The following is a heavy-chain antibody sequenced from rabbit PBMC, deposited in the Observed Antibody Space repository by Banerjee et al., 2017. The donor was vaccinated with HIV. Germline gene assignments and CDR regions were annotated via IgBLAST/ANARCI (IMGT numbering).Heavy chain of an antibody. CDR1: GFDLSSYYY. J-gene: IGHJ4*01. CDR3: ARAYEYAGYAYAHYFNL. V-gene: IGHV1S40*01. Sequence: QSLEESGGDLVKPGASLTLTCTASGFDLSSYYYMCWVRQAPGKGLEWIACIYVGSSGSTYYASWAKGRFTISKTSSTTVTLQMTSLTAADTATYFCARAYEYAGYAYAHYFNLWGPGTLVTVS. CDR2: IYVGSSGST. D-gene: IGHD6-1*01.